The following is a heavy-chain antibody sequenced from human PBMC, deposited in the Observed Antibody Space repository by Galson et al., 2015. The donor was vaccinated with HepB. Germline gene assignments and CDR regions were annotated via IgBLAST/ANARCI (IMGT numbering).Heavy chain of an antibody. CDR1: GFKFYKVW. D-gene: IGHD3-16*01. CDR2: IKTKADGETT. V-gene: IGHV3-15*01. CDR3: STDAYF. J-gene: IGHJ4*02. Sequence: SLRLSCAGSGFKFYKVWMNWVRQAPGKGLEWVGRIKTKADGETTDYAAPVKDRFAISRDDSTKTVYLQMNSLKTEDTAIYYCSTDAYFWGQGTLVTVSS.